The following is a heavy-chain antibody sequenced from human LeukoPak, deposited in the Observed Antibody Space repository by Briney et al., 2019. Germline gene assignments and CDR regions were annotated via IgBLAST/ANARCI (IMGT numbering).Heavy chain of an antibody. CDR2: IYTSGST. CDR3: ARDCTNGVCYTEGFDY. D-gene: IGHD2-8*01. Sequence: AETLSLTCTVSGGSISGYYWSWIRQPAGKGLEWIGRIYTSGSTNYNPSLKSRVTMSVDTSKNQFSLKLSSVTAADTAVYYCARDCTNGVCYTEGFDYWGQGTLVTVSS. J-gene: IGHJ4*02. V-gene: IGHV4-4*07. CDR1: GGSISGYY.